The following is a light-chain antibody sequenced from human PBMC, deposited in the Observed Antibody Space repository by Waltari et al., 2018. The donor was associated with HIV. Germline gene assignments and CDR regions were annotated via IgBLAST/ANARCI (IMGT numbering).Light chain of an antibody. CDR1: NIGGKS. CDR2: DNN. V-gene: IGLV3-21*02. CDR3: QVWKTYSDPVG. Sequence: SYVLTQPPSVSVAPGQTARIPCGGHNIGGKSVHCYQQKPGQAPVLVVVDNNDRPSGIPEGFAGSNSGNTATLTIIRVEAGDEADCYGQVWKTYSDPVGFGGGTKLTVL. J-gene: IGLJ2*01.